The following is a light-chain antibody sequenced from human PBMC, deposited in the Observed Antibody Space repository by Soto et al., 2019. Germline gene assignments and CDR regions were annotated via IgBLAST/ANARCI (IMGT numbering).Light chain of an antibody. J-gene: IGKJ1*01. CDR1: QSIDNR. CDR2: GAS. V-gene: IGKV3-15*01. Sequence: IVMTQSPATLSVSPGERATLSCRASQSIDNRLAWYQQRPGQAPRLLIYGASTRATGIPARFSGSGSGTEFTLTISGLQSEDFRVYYCQQYKNWRTFAQGTNVETK. CDR3: QQYKNWRT.